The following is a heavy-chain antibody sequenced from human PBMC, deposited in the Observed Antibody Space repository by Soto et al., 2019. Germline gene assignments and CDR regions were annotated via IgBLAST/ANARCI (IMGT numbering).Heavy chain of an antibody. CDR3: AKGDLSSVYTAILVPDAFDI. CDR1: GFTFSSYA. D-gene: IGHD5-18*01. J-gene: IGHJ3*02. Sequence: EVQLLESGGGLVQPGGSLRLSCAASGFTFSSYAMSWVRQAPGKGLEWVSAISGSGGSTYYADSVKGRFTISRDNSKNTLYLQMNSLRAEDTAVYYCAKGDLSSVYTAILVPDAFDIWGQGTMVTVSS. V-gene: IGHV3-23*01. CDR2: ISGSGGST.